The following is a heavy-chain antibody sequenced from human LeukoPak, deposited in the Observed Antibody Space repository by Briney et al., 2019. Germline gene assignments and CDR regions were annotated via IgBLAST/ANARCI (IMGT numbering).Heavy chain of an antibody. V-gene: IGHV3-30*03. J-gene: IGHJ4*02. Sequence: GGSLRLSCAASGFTFSSYGMHWVRQAPGKGLEWVALISYDGSNKYYADSVKGRFTISRDNSKNALYLQMNSLRDEDTAVYYCARVGEFDYWGQGTLVTVSS. CDR3: ARVGEFDY. D-gene: IGHD3-10*01. CDR2: ISYDGSNK. CDR1: GFTFSSYG.